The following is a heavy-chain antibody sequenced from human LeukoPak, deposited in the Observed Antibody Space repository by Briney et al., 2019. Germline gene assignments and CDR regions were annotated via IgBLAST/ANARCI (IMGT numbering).Heavy chain of an antibody. CDR1: GGSISSSSYY. Sequence: SETLSLTCTVSGGSISSSSYYWGWIRQPPGKGLEWIGSIYYSGSTYYNPSLKSRVTISVDTSKNQFSLKLSSVTAADTAVYYCARGGYYYMDVWGKGTTVTISS. CDR2: IYYSGST. J-gene: IGHJ6*03. CDR3: ARGGYYYMDV. V-gene: IGHV4-39*07.